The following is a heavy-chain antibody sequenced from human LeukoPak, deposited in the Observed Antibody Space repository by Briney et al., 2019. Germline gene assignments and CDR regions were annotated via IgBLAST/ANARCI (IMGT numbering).Heavy chain of an antibody. Sequence: GGSLRLSCAASGFTSSSYSMNWVRQAPGKGLEWVSFISSSRSYIYYADSVKGRFTISKDNAKNSLYLQMNSLRAEDTALYYCARQRCGGDCYSGAFDIWAKGQWSPSLQ. J-gene: IGHJ3*02. D-gene: IGHD2-21*02. CDR3: ARQRCGGDCYSGAFDI. CDR1: GFTSSSYS. V-gene: IGHV3-21*01. CDR2: ISSSRSYI.